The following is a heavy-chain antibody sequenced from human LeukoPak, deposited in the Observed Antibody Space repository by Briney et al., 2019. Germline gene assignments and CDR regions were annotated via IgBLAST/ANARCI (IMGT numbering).Heavy chain of an antibody. CDR1: GGSISSYY. CDR2: IHYSGTT. V-gene: IGHV4-59*08. J-gene: IGHJ6*02. D-gene: IGHD6-13*01. CDR3: ARHSPYQQQLVPDYYYYGMDV. Sequence: SETLSLTCTVFGGSISSYYWSWIRQPPGKGLEWIGYIHYSGTTNYNPSLKSRVTISVDTSKNQFSLKLSSVTAADTAVYYCARHSPYQQQLVPDYYYYGMDVWGQGTTVTVSS.